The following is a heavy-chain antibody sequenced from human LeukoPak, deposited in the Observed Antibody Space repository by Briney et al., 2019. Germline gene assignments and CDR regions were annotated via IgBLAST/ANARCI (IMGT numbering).Heavy chain of an antibody. J-gene: IGHJ4*02. Sequence: GSLRLSCAASGFIFSSYAMTWVRQAPGKGLEWVSAISASGGSTYYADSVRGRFTISRDNSKNTLYLQMSSLRVEDTAVYYCAKPQQMANFDFWGQGTLVTVSS. CDR3: AKPQQMANFDF. V-gene: IGHV3-23*01. CDR1: GFIFSSYA. D-gene: IGHD6-13*01. CDR2: ISASGGST.